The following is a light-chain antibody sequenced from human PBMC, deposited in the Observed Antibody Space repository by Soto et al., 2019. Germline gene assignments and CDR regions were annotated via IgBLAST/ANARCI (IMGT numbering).Light chain of an antibody. V-gene: IGKV3-20*01. J-gene: IGKJ2*01. CDR3: HQYDNAPQT. Sequence: EIVLTQSPGTLSLSPGERATLSCRASQTLRRTYIAWYQQKPGQAPRVLSYGASKRATGIPDRFSGSGSGTDFSLTISRLEPEDFEVYYCHQYDNAPQTFGQGTKVDIK. CDR2: GAS. CDR1: QTLRRTY.